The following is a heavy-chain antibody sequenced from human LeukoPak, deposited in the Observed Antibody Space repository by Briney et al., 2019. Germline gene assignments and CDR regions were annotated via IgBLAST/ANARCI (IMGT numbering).Heavy chain of an antibody. CDR1: GGSFSGYY. Sequence: SETLSLTCAVYGGSFSGYYWGWIRQPPGKGLEWIGEINHSGSTNYNPSLKSRVTISVDTSKNQFSLKLSSVTAADTAVYYCARARYYDFWSGYVPDYWGQGTLVTVSS. D-gene: IGHD3-3*01. CDR3: ARARYYDFWSGYVPDY. CDR2: INHSGST. J-gene: IGHJ4*02. V-gene: IGHV4-34*01.